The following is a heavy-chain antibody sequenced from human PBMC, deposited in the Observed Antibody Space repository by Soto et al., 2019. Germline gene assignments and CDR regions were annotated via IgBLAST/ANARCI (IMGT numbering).Heavy chain of an antibody. J-gene: IGHJ5*02. D-gene: IGHD1-1*01. CDR3: DRVPRNLEPTLRFDP. Sequence: QVQLQESGPGLVKPSETLSLTCSVSGGSVSSGDYYWSWIRPPPGKGLEWIGYIYYSGNTYYNPSLTVRLTISVDMSKNKFSLNLSSVTAADTAVYYCDRVPRNLEPTLRFDPWGQGTLVTVST. V-gene: IGHV4-30-4*01. CDR2: IYYSGNT. CDR1: GGSVSSGDYY.